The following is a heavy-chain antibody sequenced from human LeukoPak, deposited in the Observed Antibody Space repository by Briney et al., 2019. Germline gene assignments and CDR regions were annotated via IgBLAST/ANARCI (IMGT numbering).Heavy chain of an antibody. V-gene: IGHV1-18*01. CDR3: ARISSTLWLRTPGGDY. Sequence: ASVKVSCKASGGTFSSYGISWVRQAPGQGLEWMGWISVYNGNTKYAQKLQGRVTMTTDTSTNTAYMELRSLRSDDTAVYYCARISSTLWLRTPGGDYWGQGTLVTVSS. CDR2: ISVYNGNT. CDR1: GGTFSSYG. J-gene: IGHJ4*02. D-gene: IGHD3-22*01.